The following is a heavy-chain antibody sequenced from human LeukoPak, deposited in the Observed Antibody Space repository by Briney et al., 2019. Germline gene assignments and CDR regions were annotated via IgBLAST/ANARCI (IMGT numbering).Heavy chain of an antibody. CDR1: GFTFSNYA. J-gene: IGHJ4*02. CDR3: ASVSVAEPH. Sequence: GGSLRLSCAAPGFTFSNYAMSWVRQAPGRGLEWVSVISGSSGSTYYADSVKGRFTISRDNSKNTLYLQMNSLRAEDTAVYYCASVSVAEPHWGQGTLVTVSS. V-gene: IGHV3-23*01. CDR2: ISGSSGST. D-gene: IGHD6-19*01.